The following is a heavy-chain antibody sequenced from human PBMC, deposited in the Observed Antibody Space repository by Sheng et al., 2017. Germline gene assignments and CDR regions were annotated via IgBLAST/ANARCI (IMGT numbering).Heavy chain of an antibody. V-gene: IGHV1-8*03. CDR2: MNPNSGNT. D-gene: IGHD3-3*01. J-gene: IGHJ6*03. Sequence: QVQLVQSGAEVKKPGASVKVSCKASGYTFTSYDINWVRQATGQGLEWMGWMNPNSGNTGYAQKFQGRVTITRNTSISTAYMELSSLRSEDTAVYYCARGIYDFWSGYYSDYMDVWGKGTTVTVSS. CDR3: ARGIYDFWSGYYSDYMDV. CDR1: GYTFTSYD.